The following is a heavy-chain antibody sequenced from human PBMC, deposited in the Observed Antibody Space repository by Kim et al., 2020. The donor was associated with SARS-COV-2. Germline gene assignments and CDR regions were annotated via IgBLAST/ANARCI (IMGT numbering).Heavy chain of an antibody. V-gene: IGHV1-18*01. CDR1: GYTFTSYG. D-gene: IGHD3-22*01. Sequence: ASVKVSCKASGYTFTSYGISWVRQAPGQGLEWMGWISAYNGNTNYAQKLQGRVTMTTDTSTSTAYMELRSLRSDDTAVYYCARGRSGKDSSGYYYDDAFDIWGQGTMVTVSS. J-gene: IGHJ3*02. CDR3: ARGRSGKDSSGYYYDDAFDI. CDR2: ISAYNGNT.